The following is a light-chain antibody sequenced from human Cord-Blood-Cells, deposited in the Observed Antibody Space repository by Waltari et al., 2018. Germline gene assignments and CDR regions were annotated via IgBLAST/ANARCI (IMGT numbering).Light chain of an antibody. CDR2: DVS. Sequence: QSALTQPRSVSGSPGQSVTIPCTGTSSDVGGYNDVSWYQQHPGKAPKLMIYDVSKRPSGVSNRFSGSKSGNTASLTISGLQAEDEADYYCSSYTSSSTRVFGTGTKVTVL. V-gene: IGLV2-14*01. CDR1: SSDVGGYND. CDR3: SSYTSSSTRV. J-gene: IGLJ1*01.